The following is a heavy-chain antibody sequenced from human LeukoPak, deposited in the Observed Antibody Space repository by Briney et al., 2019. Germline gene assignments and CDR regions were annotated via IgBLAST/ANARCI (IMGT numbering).Heavy chain of an antibody. V-gene: IGHV1-18*01. Sequence: GASVKVSCKASGYTFTSYGISCVRRAPGQGLEWMGWISAYNGNTNYAQKLQGRATMTTDTSTSTAYMELRSLRSDDTAVYYCARCAWRYSYGPHYFDYWGQGTLVTVSS. CDR3: ARCAWRYSYGPHYFDY. J-gene: IGHJ4*02. CDR2: ISAYNGNT. D-gene: IGHD5-18*01. CDR1: GYTFTSYG.